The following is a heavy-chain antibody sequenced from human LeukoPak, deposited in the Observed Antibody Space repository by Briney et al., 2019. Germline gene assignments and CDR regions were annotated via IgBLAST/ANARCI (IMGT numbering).Heavy chain of an antibody. CDR2: IYYGGST. CDR1: GGSISSSSYY. CDR3: ARHLYYDSSGPGYWAAFDI. V-gene: IGHV4-39*01. J-gene: IGHJ3*02. Sequence: SETLSLTCTVSGGSISSSSYYWGWIRQPPGKGLEWIGSIYYGGSTYYNPSLKSRVTISVDTSKNQFSLKLSSVTAADTAVYYCARHLYYDSSGPGYWAAFDIWGQGTMVTVSS. D-gene: IGHD3-22*01.